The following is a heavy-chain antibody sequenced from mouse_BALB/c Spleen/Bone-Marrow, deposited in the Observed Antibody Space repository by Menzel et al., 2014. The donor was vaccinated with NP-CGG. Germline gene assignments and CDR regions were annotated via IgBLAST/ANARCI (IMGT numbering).Heavy chain of an antibody. CDR3: ARWELGRAWFAY. CDR1: GFNIKDTY. J-gene: IGHJ3*01. D-gene: IGHD4-1*01. V-gene: IGHV14-3*02. CDR2: IDPANGNT. Sequence: VQLQQSGAELVKPGASVKLSCTASGFNIKDTYMHRVKQRPEQGLEWIGRIDPANGNTKYDPKFQGKATITADTSSNTAYLQLSSLTSEDTAVNYCARWELGRAWFAYWGQGTLVTVSA.